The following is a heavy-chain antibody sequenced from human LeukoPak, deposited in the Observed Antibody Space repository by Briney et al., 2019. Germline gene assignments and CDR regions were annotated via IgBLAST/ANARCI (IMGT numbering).Heavy chain of an antibody. J-gene: IGHJ3*01. CDR2: TYYRSKWYY. CDR1: GDTVSSNSAA. CDR3: ARGFALDF. D-gene: IGHD3-3*01. Sequence: SQTLSLTCDISGDTVSSNSAAWNWIRQSPSRGLEWLGRTYYRSKWYYDYAVSVKSRITISRDTSKNQFSLQLNSVTADHTAVYYCARGFALDFWGQGTMVTVSS. V-gene: IGHV6-1*01.